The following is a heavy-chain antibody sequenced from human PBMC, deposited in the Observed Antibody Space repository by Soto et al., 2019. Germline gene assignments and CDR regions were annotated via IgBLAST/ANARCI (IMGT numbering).Heavy chain of an antibody. CDR3: TAHRYSLTMRRGVIIGDYYCDGMAV. CDR1: GFIFGDYA. D-gene: IGHD3-10*01. CDR2: IRSKAYGGTT. Sequence: EVQLVESGGGLVQPGRSLRLSCTASGFIFGDYAMSWFRQAPGKGLEWVGFIRSKAYGGTTEYAASVKGRFTISRDESESIANMQMNSLKTEDTAVYYCTAHRYSLTMRRGVIIGDYYCDGMAVWGQGTTVTVSS. V-gene: IGHV3-49*03. J-gene: IGHJ6*02.